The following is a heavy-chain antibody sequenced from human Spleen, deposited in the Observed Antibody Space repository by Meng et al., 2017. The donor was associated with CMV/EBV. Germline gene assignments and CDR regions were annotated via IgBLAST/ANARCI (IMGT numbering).Heavy chain of an antibody. CDR3: ARSYHEVQLWSTSFEY. D-gene: IGHD3-10*01. V-gene: IGHV4-59*01. J-gene: IGHJ4*02. Sequence: SCTVSGGSISTYSWSWIRQPPGKGLEWIGYIYYSGNTNYKPSLKSRVTISADTSKNQFSLKLSSVTAADTAIYYCARSYHEVQLWSTSFEYWGQGMLVTVSS. CDR1: GGSISTYS. CDR2: IYYSGNT.